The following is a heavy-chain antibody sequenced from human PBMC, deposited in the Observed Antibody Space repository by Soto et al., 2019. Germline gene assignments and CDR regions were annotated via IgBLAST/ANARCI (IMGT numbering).Heavy chain of an antibody. D-gene: IGHD6-19*01. CDR2: IYYSGST. Sequence: SETLSLTCTVSGDSVSSGSYFWSWIRQPPGRGLEWIGYIYYSGSTNYNPSLKSRVTISVDTSKNQFSLKLSSVTAADTAVYYSASSSICWFSVIYCGQGTLVTVSS. J-gene: IGHJ1*01. CDR3: ASSSICWFSVIY. V-gene: IGHV4-61*01. CDR1: GDSVSSGSYF.